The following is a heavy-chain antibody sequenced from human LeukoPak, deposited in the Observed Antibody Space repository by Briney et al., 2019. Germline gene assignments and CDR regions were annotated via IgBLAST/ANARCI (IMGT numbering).Heavy chain of an antibody. CDR1: GGSFSGYY. Sequence: SETLSLTCAVYGGSFSGYYWSWIRQPPGKGLEWIGEINHSGSTNYNPSLKSRVTISVDTSKNQFSLKLSSVTAADTAVYYCARGSDTAAGLYWGQGTLVTVSS. CDR2: INHSGST. D-gene: IGHD6-13*01. CDR3: ARGSDTAAGLY. V-gene: IGHV4-34*01. J-gene: IGHJ4*02.